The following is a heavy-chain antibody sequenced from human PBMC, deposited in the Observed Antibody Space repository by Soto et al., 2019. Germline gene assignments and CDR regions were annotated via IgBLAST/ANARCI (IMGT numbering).Heavy chain of an antibody. Sequence: GGSLRLSCAASGFTFSSYSMNWVRQAPGKGLEWLSSISSSGTYINHADSVKGRFTISRDNAKNSLHLEMNNLRVEDTAIYYCARVGCPSGVYASRGTYYFGMDVWGQGTTVTVSS. J-gene: IGHJ6*02. V-gene: IGHV3-21*01. D-gene: IGHD2-8*01. CDR3: ARVGCPSGVYASRGTYYFGMDV. CDR1: GFTFSSYS. CDR2: ISSSGTYI.